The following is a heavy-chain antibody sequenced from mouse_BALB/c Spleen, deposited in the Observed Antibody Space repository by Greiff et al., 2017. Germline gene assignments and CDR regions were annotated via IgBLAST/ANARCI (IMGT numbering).Heavy chain of an antibody. CDR2: ISYDGSN. Sequence: EVKLQESGPGLVKPSQSLSLTCSVTGYSITSGYYWNWIRQFPGNKLEWMGYISYDGSNNYNPSLKNRISITRDTSKNQFFLKLNSVTTEDTATYYCARDLDGTPFAYWGQGTLVTVSA. J-gene: IGHJ3*01. CDR1: GYSITSGYY. CDR3: ARDLDGTPFAY. D-gene: IGHD1-1*01. V-gene: IGHV3-6*02.